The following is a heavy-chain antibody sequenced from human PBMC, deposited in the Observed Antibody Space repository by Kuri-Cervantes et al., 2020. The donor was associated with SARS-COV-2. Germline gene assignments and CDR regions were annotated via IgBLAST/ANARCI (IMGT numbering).Heavy chain of an antibody. D-gene: IGHD2-21*01. V-gene: IGHV3-23*03. CDR1: GFTFSSYA. CDR2: IYSGGNST. CDR3: AKDGDPDY. J-gene: IGHJ4*02. Sequence: GGSLRLSCSASGFTFSSYAMSWVRQAPGKGLEWVSVIYSGGNSTYYADSVKGRFTISRDNSKNTLYLQMNSLRAEDTAVYYCAKDGDPDYWGQGTLVTVSS.